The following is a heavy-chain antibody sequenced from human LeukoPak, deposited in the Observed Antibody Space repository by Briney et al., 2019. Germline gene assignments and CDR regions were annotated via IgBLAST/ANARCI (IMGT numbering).Heavy chain of an antibody. CDR3: AKDGSLYYYGSGSSHNWYFDL. D-gene: IGHD3-10*01. V-gene: IGHV3-9*01. CDR1: GFTFDDYA. CDR2: ISWNSGSI. Sequence: GGSLRLSCAASGFTFDDYAMHWVRQAPGKGLEWVSGISWNSGSIGYADSVKGRFTISRDNAKNSLYLQMNSLRAEDTALYYCAKDGSLYYYGSGSSHNWYFDLWGRGTLVTVSS. J-gene: IGHJ2*01.